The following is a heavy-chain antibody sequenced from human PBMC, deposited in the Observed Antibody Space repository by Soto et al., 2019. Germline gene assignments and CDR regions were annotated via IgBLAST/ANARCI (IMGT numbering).Heavy chain of an antibody. CDR1: GLTFSSYS. D-gene: IGHD1-26*01. CDR3: ARDRKWELDPPHY. Sequence: PGGSLRLSCAASGLTFSSYSMNWVRQAPGKGQEWVSSISSSSSYIYYADSVKGRFTISRDNAKNSLYLQMNSLRAEDTAVYYCARDRKWELDPPHYWGQGTLVTVSS. V-gene: IGHV3-21*01. J-gene: IGHJ4*02. CDR2: ISSSSSYI.